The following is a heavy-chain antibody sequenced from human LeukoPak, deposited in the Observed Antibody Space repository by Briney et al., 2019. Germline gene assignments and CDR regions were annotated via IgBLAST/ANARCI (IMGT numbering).Heavy chain of an antibody. CDR1: GFTFKNYG. CDR3: ATHDYGDFEDY. J-gene: IGHJ4*02. CDR2: ISGSGGST. D-gene: IGHD4-17*01. V-gene: IGHV3-23*01. Sequence: GGSLRLSCEGSGFTFKNYGMSWVRQSPGRGLEWVSAISGSGGSTYYADSVKGRFTISRDNSKNTLYLQMNSLRAEDTAVYYCATHDYGDFEDYWGQGTLVTVSS.